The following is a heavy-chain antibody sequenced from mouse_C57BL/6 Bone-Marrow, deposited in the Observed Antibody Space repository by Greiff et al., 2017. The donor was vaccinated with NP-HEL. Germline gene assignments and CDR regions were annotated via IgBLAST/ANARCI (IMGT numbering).Heavy chain of an antibody. D-gene: IGHD1-1*01. CDR1: GFTFTDYY. V-gene: IGHV7-3*01. CDR3: ARGSSFFAY. CDR2: IRNKANGYTT. J-gene: IGHJ3*01. Sequence: EVKLMESGGGLVQPGGSLSLSCAASGFTFTDYYMSWVRQPPGKALEWLGFIRNKANGYTTEYSASVKGRFTISRDNSQSILYLQMNALRAEYSATYYCARGSSFFAYWGQGTLVTVSA.